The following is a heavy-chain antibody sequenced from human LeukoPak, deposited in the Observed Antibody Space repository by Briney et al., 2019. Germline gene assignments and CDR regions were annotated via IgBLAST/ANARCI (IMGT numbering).Heavy chain of an antibody. CDR3: AKASSGWHLFDY. CDR2: ISGSDGRT. V-gene: IGHV3-23*01. J-gene: IGHJ4*02. CDR1: GFTFSSYA. D-gene: IGHD6-19*01. Sequence: GGSLRLSCAASGFTFSSYAMTWVRQAPGKGLEWVSSISGSDGRTYYADSVKGRFIISRDNSKNTLYLQMNSLRAEDTAVYYCAKASSGWHLFDYWGQGTLVTVSS.